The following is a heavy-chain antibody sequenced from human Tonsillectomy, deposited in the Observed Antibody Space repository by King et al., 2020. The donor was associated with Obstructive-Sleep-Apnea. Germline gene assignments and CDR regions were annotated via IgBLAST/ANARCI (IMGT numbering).Heavy chain of an antibody. J-gene: IGHJ6*02. CDR2: IGTAGDP. CDR3: ARGAPYGERYYYGMDV. CDR1: GFTFSSYD. Sequence: DVQLVESGGGLVQPGGSLRLSCAASGFTFSSYDMHWVRQATGKGLEWVSAIGTAGDPYYPGSVKGRFTISRENAKNSLYLQMNSLRAGDTAVYYCARGAPYGERYYYGMDVWGQGTTVTVSS. D-gene: IGHD4-17*01. V-gene: IGHV3-13*05.